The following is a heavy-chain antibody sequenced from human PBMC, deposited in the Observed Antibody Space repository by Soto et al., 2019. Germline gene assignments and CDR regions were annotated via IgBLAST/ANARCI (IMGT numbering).Heavy chain of an antibody. CDR2: IVVGSGNT. CDR1: GFTFTSSA. V-gene: IGHV1-58*01. CDR3: AAEYSVADNYYYGMDV. Sequence: SVKVSCKASGFTFTSSAVQWVRQARGQRLEWKGWIVVGSGNTNYAQKFQERVTITRDMSTSTAYMELSSLRSEDTAVYYCAAEYSVADNYYYGMDVWGQGTTVTVSS. D-gene: IGHD6-19*01. J-gene: IGHJ6*02.